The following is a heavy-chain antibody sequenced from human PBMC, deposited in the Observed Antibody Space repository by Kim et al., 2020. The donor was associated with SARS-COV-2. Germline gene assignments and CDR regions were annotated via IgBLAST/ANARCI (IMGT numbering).Heavy chain of an antibody. Sequence: GSLRLSCEASGFTFDRYAMSWARQAPGKGLEWVSTISADGSGTHYADSVKGRFIISRDNSKSTFFLHMNRLRAGDTAIYYCEASDFWGQGSLVTVSS. CDR2: ISADGSGT. CDR1: GFTFDRYA. CDR3: EASDF. J-gene: IGHJ4*02. V-gene: IGHV3-23*01.